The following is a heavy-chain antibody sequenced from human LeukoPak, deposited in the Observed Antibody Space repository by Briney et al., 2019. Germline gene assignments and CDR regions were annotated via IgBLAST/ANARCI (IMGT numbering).Heavy chain of an antibody. CDR1: GFTFSSYW. CDR3: ARDSVVVAAIDAFDI. J-gene: IGHJ3*02. V-gene: IGHV3-7*01. CDR2: IKKDGSEK. Sequence: GGSLRLSCAASGFTFSSYWMSWVRQAPGKGLEWVAYIKKDGSEKYYVDSVKGRFTISRDNAKNSLYLQMNSLRAEDTAVYYCARDSVVVAAIDAFDIWGQGTMVTVSS. D-gene: IGHD2-15*01.